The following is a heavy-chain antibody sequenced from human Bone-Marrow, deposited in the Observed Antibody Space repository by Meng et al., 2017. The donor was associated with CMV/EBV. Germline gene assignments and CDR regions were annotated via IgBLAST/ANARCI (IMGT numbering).Heavy chain of an antibody. Sequence: KASGSRFIRDTSSWGRKGPGQGREWLGGILEMIRTTKYAQNFKGRVTVRTDATAATDYMKLSSLRTEDTAVDLGAGMQEANSGYFSNWGQGTLVTVSS. CDR1: GSRFIRDT. CDR3: AGMQEANSGYFSN. V-gene: IGHV1-69*16. D-gene: IGHD3-22*01. CDR2: ILEMIRTT. J-gene: IGHJ1*01.